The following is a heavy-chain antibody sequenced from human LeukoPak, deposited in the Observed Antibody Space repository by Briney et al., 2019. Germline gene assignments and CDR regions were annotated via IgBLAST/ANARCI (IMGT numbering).Heavy chain of an antibody. CDR2: IYYSGST. CDR3: ARAPSPFFAFDI. CDR1: GGSISSGDYY. J-gene: IGHJ3*02. D-gene: IGHD3-16*01. Sequence: SETLSLTCTVSGGSISSGDYYWSWIRQPPGKCLEWIGYIYYSGSTYYNPSLKSRVTISVDTSKNQFSLKLSSVTAADTAVYYCARAPSPFFAFDIWGQGTMVTVSS. V-gene: IGHV4-30-4*08.